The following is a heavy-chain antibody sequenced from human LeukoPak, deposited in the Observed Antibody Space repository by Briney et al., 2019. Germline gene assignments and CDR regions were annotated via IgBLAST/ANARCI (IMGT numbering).Heavy chain of an antibody. D-gene: IGHD6-19*01. CDR3: ARDPSAGGGWGGDYYYGMDV. Sequence: KTSETLSLTCTVSGGSISSYYWSWIRQPPGKGLEWIGYIYYSGSTNYNPSLKSRVTISVDTSKNQFSLKLSSVTAADTAVYYCARDPSAGGGWGGDYYYGMDVWGQGTTVTVSS. V-gene: IGHV4-59*01. CDR2: IYYSGST. CDR1: GGSISSYY. J-gene: IGHJ6*02.